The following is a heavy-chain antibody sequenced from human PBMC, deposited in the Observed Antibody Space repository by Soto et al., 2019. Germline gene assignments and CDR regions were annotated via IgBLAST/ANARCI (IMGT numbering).Heavy chain of an antibody. CDR1: GGTFNNYP. CDR3: ARGRGYSGDDHYYSFDMDV. V-gene: IGHV1-69*01. J-gene: IGHJ6*02. CDR2: SIPIFGTA. D-gene: IGHD5-12*01. Sequence: QVQLVQSGAEVKKPASSVKVSCKASGGTFNNYPITWVRQAPGEGLEWMGGSIPIFGTANYAQNFQGRVTISVVDSTITAYMELSSLRSEDTAVYYCARGRGYSGDDHYYSFDMDVWGQGTTVTVSS.